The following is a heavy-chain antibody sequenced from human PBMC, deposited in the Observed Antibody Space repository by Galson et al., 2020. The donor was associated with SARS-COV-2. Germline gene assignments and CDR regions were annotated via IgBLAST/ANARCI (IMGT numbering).Heavy chain of an antibody. D-gene: IGHD3-22*01. CDR1: GGSXTSGNYX. CDR3: ARVVDPSGYASGHDS. J-gene: IGHJ5*02. V-gene: IGHV4-30-4*01. CDR2: XXXSXRT. Sequence: ETSETLSLTCTVSGGSXTSGNYXXXXXRQPPGKGLEWXGXXXXSXRTYYNPSLKSRCSTSLDTPKNQFSVKLTSVTVADTAVYYCARVVDPSGYASGHDSWGQGTLVTVSS.